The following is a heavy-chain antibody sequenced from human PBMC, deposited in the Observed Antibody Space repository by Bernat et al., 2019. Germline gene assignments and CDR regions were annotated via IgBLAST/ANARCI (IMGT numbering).Heavy chain of an antibody. J-gene: IGHJ5*02. D-gene: IGHD2-8*02. V-gene: IGHV1-58*01. CDR2: IVVGSGNT. CDR3: AAVRWRVLVDP. Sequence: QMQLVQSGPEVKKPGTSVKVSCKASRFTFTSSAVQWVRQARGERLEWIGWIVVGSGNTNYAQKFQERVTITRDMFTSTAYMELSSLRSEDTAVYYCAAVRWRVLVDPWGQGTLVTVSS. CDR1: RFTFTSSA.